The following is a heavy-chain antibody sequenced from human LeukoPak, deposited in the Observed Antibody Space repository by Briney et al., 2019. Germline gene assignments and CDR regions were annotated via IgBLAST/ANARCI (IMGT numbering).Heavy chain of an antibody. J-gene: IGHJ4*02. CDR3: ARDDLYCSSTSCYAL. D-gene: IGHD2-2*01. V-gene: IGHV4-31*03. CDR1: GGSISSGGYY. CDR2: IYYSGST. Sequence: SETLSLTCTVSGGSISSGGYYWSWIRHHPGKGLAWIGYIYYSGSTYYNPSLKSRVTISVDTSKNQFSLKLSSVTAADTAVYYCARDDLYCSSTSCYALWGQGTLVTVSS.